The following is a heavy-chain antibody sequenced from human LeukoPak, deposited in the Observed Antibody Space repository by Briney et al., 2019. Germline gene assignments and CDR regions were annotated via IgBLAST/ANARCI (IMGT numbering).Heavy chain of an antibody. Sequence: PGGSLRLSCAASGFTFSSYAMNWVRQAPGKGLEWVSAISGSGRRIDYADSVKGRFTISRDNSKNTLYLQMNSLRAEDTAVYFCAKYYHDSCRQGMDVWGQGTTVTVSS. J-gene: IGHJ6*02. CDR3: AKYYHDSCRQGMDV. D-gene: IGHD3-22*01. CDR1: GFTFSSYA. V-gene: IGHV3-23*01. CDR2: ISGSGRRI.